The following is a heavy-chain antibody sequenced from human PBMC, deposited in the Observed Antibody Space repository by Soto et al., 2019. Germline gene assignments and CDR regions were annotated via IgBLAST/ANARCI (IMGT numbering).Heavy chain of an antibody. D-gene: IGHD6-13*01. CDR1: GGSFSGYY. Sequence: PSETLSLTCAVYGGSFSGYYWTWIRQPPGTGLEWIGEINHSGSTNYNPSLKSRVTISVDTSKNQFSLKLTSVTASDTAMYYCARPGEGSSWDYWGQGTLVTVSS. CDR3: ARPGEGSSWDY. J-gene: IGHJ4*02. CDR2: INHSGST. V-gene: IGHV4-34*01.